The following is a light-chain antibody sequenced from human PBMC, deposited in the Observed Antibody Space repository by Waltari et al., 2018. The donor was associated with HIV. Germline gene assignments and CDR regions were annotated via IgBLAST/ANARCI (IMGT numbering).Light chain of an antibody. CDR1: SVFKVTTYS. V-gene: IGLV5-45*02. Sequence: QPVLTQPTSLHSPPGPSTRPTSTSRSVFKVTTYSIYCYQQKPGRPPQYLLRYRSDSDKDRGCGAASRFCVSNDASANAVILLISGLQADDDADYYCMTGASSAWVFGGGTKLTVL. CDR2: YRSDSDK. J-gene: IGLJ3*02. CDR3: MTGASSAWV.